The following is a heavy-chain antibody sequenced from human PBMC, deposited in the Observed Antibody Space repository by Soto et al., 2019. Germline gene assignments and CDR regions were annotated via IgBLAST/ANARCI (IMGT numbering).Heavy chain of an antibody. CDR2: INHSGST. V-gene: IGHV4-34*01. CDR1: GRSFRGYY. CDR3: ARGGYCSGGSCFTLDSAYFYYYGMDI. J-gene: IGHJ6*02. D-gene: IGHD2-15*01. Sequence: TSETLSLTCAVCGRSFRGYYWSWIRQPPRKGLQWMGEINHSGSTNYNPSLKSRVTISVDTSKNKYALKLTSVAAADTPVYCCARGGYCSGGSCFTLDSAYFYYYGMDIGAQGPTVTVSS.